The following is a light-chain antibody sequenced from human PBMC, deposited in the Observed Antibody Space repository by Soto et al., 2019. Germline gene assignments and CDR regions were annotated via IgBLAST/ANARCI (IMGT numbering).Light chain of an antibody. Sequence: QSALTQPASVSGSPGQSITISCTGTSNDIGNYDYVSWFQLHPGQAPKLMIYDVSNRPSGVSDRFSGSKSGNTASLTISGLQAEDEADYYCNSYSTVNTVVFGGGTKLTVL. CDR1: SNDIGNYDY. CDR3: NSYSTVNTVV. V-gene: IGLV2-14*03. CDR2: DVS. J-gene: IGLJ2*01.